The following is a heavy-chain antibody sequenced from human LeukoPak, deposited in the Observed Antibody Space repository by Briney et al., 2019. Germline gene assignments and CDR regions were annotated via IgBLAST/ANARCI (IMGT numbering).Heavy chain of an antibody. D-gene: IGHD2-2*01. V-gene: IGHV4-34*01. Sequence: PSETLSLTCAVYGGSFSGYYWSWIRQPPGKGLEWIGEIKHSGSTNYNPSLKSRVTISVDTSKNQFSLKLSSVTAADTAVYYCARSGYCSSTSCRIYYYYYYMDVWGKGTTVTVSS. CDR1: GGSFSGYY. CDR2: IKHSGST. J-gene: IGHJ6*03. CDR3: ARSGYCSSTSCRIYYYYYYMDV.